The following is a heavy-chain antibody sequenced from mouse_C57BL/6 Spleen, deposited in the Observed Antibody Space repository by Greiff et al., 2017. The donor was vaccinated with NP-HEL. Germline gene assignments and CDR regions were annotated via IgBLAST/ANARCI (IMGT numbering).Heavy chain of an antibody. CDR1: GYPFTSYW. CDR3: ARGGSSRVGLDD. CDR2: IDPSDSYT. J-gene: IGHJ2*01. V-gene: IGHV1-69*01. D-gene: IGHD1-1*01. Sequence: QLQQPGAALVMPGASVKLSCKASGYPFTSYWLHWVTQRPGQGLEWIGEIDPSDSYTNYNLKFKGKSTLTVDKSSSTDYMQLSSMTIEDSAVYCCARGGSSRVGLDDWGKGTTLTVSS.